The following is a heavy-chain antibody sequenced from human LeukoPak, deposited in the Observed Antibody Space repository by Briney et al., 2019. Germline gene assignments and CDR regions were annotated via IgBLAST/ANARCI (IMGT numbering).Heavy chain of an antibody. CDR2: IKPSGGST. V-gene: IGHV1-46*03. Sequence: ASVKVSCTASGYTFTSYNMHWVRHAPRQGLEWMGIIKPSGGSTSYAQKFQGRVTMTRDTSTSTVYMELSSLSSEVTAVYYCASIDYWGQGTLVTVSS. CDR1: GYTFTSYN. J-gene: IGHJ4*02. CDR3: ASIDY.